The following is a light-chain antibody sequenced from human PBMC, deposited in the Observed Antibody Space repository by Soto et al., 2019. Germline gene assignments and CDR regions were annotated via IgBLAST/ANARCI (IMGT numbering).Light chain of an antibody. V-gene: IGKV3-11*01. J-gene: IGKJ5*01. CDR3: QQRDYWQVT. CDR2: DVS. Sequence: EIVMTQSPVTLSVSPGERATLSCRASQSVSSNLAWYQQKPGQAPRLLIYDVSNRATGIPARFSGSGSGTDFALTISSLEPEDFAVYYCQQRDYWQVTFGQGTRLEIK. CDR1: QSVSSN.